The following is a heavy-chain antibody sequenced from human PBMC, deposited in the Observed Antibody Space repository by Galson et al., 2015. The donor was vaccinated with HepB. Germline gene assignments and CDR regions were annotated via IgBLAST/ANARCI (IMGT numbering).Heavy chain of an antibody. V-gene: IGHV3-15*01. J-gene: IGHJ4*02. CDR2: IKSKTDGGTT. CDR3: TTDPHHAIYDSSGYYLLDY. D-gene: IGHD3-22*01. CDR1: GFTFSNAW. Sequence: SLRLSCAASGFTFSNAWMSWVRQAPGKGLEWVGRIKSKTDGGTTDYAAPVKGRFTISRDDSKNTLYLQMNSLKTEDTAVYYCTTDPHHAIYDSSGYYLLDYWGQGTLVTVSS.